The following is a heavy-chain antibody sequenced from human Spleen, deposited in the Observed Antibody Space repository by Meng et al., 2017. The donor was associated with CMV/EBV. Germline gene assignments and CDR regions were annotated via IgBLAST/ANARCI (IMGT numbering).Heavy chain of an antibody. J-gene: IGHJ4*02. V-gene: IGHV3-30*02. CDR3: ADDFWKERGY. Sequence: GESLKISCAGSGFTFSSYWMHWVRQAPGKVLEWVAFVHVDENEKFYADAVRGRFTISRDDSKNTLYLQMSSLRADDTAVYYCADDFWKERGYWGQGTLVTVSS. CDR2: VHVDENEK. D-gene: IGHD3-3*01. CDR1: GFTFSSYW.